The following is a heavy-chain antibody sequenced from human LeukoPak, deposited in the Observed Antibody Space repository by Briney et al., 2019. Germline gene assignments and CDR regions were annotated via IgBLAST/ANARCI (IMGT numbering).Heavy chain of an antibody. CDR1: GFTFNSYA. J-gene: IGHJ4*02. CDR2: ISGNGGYT. D-gene: IGHD1-26*01. V-gene: IGHV3-23*01. Sequence: GGSLRLSCAASGFTFNSYAMTWVRRAPGKGLEWVSGISGNGGYTYYADSVKGRFTISRDNSRNRLYLEMNSLRAEDTAVYYCAKDSRPYSGSQRVDYWGQGTLVTVSS. CDR3: AKDSRPYSGSQRVDY.